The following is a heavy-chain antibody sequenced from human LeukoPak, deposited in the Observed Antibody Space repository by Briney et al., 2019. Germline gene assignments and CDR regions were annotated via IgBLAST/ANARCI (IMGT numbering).Heavy chain of an antibody. CDR1: GGSISSGGYY. CDR3: ARVVVTMVRGVILGPFDY. V-gene: IGHV4-31*03. J-gene: IGHJ4*02. CDR2: IYYSGST. Sequence: SQTLSLTCTVSGGSISSGGYYWSWIRQHPGKGLEWIGYIYYSGSTYYNPSLKSRVTISVDTSKNQFSLKLSSVTAADTAVYYCARVVVTMVRGVILGPFDYWGQGTLVTVSS. D-gene: IGHD3-10*01.